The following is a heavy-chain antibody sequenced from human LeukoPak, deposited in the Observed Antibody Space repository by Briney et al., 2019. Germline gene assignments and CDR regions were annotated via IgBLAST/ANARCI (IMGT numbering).Heavy chain of an antibody. CDR1: GFTFSSYW. D-gene: IGHD2-2*01. V-gene: IGHV3-74*01. CDR2: INSDGSST. CDR3: STVLAPAMTLDY. J-gene: IGHJ4*02. Sequence: GGSLRLSCAASGFTFSSYWMHWVRQVPGKGLVWVSRINSDGSSTSYADSVRGRFTISRDNANNTLYLQTNSLRVEDKAVYYCSTVLAPAMTLDYWGQGTLVTVSS.